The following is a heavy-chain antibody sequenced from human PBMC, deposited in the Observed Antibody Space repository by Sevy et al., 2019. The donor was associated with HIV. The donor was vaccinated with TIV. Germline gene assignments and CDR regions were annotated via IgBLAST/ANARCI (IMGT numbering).Heavy chain of an antibody. V-gene: IGHV3-73*01. Sequence: GGSLRLSCAASGFTFSGSAMHWVRQASGKGLEWVGRIRMKDNAYATSYATSVKGRFTVSRVDSKNTAYLQMNNLKTEDTALYYCAYSGSSSEGYYFDYWGQGTLVTVSS. CDR1: GFTFSGSA. CDR3: AYSGSSSEGYYFDY. J-gene: IGHJ4*02. D-gene: IGHD1-26*01. CDR2: IRMKDNAYAT.